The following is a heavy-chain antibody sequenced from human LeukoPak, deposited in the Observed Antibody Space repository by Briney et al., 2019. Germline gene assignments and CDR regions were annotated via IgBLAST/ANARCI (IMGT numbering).Heavy chain of an antibody. V-gene: IGHV3-23*01. Sequence: GGSLRLSCAASGFTFGSYAMYWVRQAPGKGLEWVSGIFGSGGSAHYADSVKGRFTISRDNSKNTVYLQMDSLRAEDTATFYCAKTTTGYSSGRYPAWPIDYWGQGTLVTVSS. D-gene: IGHD2-15*01. CDR1: GFTFGSYA. CDR3: AKTTTGYSSGRYPAWPIDY. J-gene: IGHJ4*02. CDR2: IFGSGGSA.